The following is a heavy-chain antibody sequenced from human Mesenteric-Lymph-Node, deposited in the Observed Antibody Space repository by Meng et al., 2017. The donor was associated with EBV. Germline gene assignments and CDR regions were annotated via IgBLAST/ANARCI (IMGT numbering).Heavy chain of an antibody. V-gene: IGHV4-34*01. CDR1: GGSFSDYY. D-gene: IGHD3-16*01. CDR3: AALGSFASSIDP. J-gene: IGHJ5*02. Sequence: QVQLQQWGAGLFKPSGTLSPTCAVYGGSFSDYYWTWIRQPPGKGLEWIGEVNHAGTTIYNPSLESRVTISVDTSKNQFSLKLTPVTAADTAVYFCAALGSFASSIDPWGQGTLVTVSS. CDR2: VNHAGTT.